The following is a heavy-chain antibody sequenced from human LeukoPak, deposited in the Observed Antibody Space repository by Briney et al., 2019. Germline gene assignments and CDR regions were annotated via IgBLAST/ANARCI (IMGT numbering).Heavy chain of an antibody. Sequence: ASVKVSCTASGYTFTGYYLHWVRQAPGQGLEWMGWINPNTGGTNFAQRFQGRVTMTRDTSISTAYMELSRVRSDDTAVYYCARAYDNSGYSLGYWGQGTLVTVSS. CDR3: ARAYDNSGYSLGY. D-gene: IGHD3-22*01. V-gene: IGHV1-2*02. J-gene: IGHJ4*02. CDR1: GYTFTGYY. CDR2: INPNTGGT.